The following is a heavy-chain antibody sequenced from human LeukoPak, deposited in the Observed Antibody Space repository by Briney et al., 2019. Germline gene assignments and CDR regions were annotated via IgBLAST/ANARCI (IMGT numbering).Heavy chain of an antibody. D-gene: IGHD6-19*01. V-gene: IGHV1-2*02. Sequence: VASVKVSCKASGYTFTGYYMHWVRQAPGQGLEWMGWINPNSGGTNYAQKFQGRVTMTRDTSISTAYMELSRLRSDDTAVYYCARRYSSGWYAWFDPWGQGTLVTVSS. CDR3: ARRYSSGWYAWFDP. CDR1: GYTFTGYY. CDR2: INPNSGGT. J-gene: IGHJ5*02.